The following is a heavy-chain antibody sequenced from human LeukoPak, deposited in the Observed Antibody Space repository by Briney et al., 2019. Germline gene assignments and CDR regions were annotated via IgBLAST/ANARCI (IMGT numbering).Heavy chain of an antibody. D-gene: IGHD6-13*01. CDR1: GGSFSGYY. Sequence: PSETLSLTCAVYGGSFSGYYWSGIRQPPGKGLEWIGEINHSGSTNYNPSLKSRVSISVDSSKNQFSLKVSSVTAADTAVYYCARGSDTAAGLYWGQGTLVTVSS. J-gene: IGHJ4*02. CDR3: ARGSDTAAGLY. CDR2: INHSGST. V-gene: IGHV4-34*01.